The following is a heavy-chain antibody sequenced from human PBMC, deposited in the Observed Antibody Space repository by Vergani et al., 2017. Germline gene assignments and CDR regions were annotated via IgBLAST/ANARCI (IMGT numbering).Heavy chain of an antibody. CDR3: AKVFGSTSCPYGGGAFDV. CDR2: INNNGGST. Sequence: QLLESGGGLIQPGGSLRLSCAASGFTFNSYAMTWVRQAPGKGLEGVSGINNNGGSTYYADSVKGRFTISRDNSKNTLYLQMTDLRAEDTATYYCAKVFGSTSCPYGGGAFDVWGHGTMVTVSS. V-gene: IGHV3-23*01. J-gene: IGHJ3*01. CDR1: GFTFNSYA. D-gene: IGHD2-2*01.